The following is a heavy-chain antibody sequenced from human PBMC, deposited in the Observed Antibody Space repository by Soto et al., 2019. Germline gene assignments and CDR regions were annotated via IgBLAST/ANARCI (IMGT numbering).Heavy chain of an antibody. D-gene: IGHD6-13*01. CDR1: GFTFSSFA. J-gene: IGHJ4*02. Sequence: GGSLRLSCAASGFTFSSFAMHWVRQAPGKGLEWVSAISYDGSHKYYADSVKGRFTISRDNSKNTLYLQMNSLRPEDRAVYYCARDRRQQLVPLDYWGQGTLVTVSS. CDR2: ISYDGSHK. V-gene: IGHV3-30-3*01. CDR3: ARDRRQQLVPLDY.